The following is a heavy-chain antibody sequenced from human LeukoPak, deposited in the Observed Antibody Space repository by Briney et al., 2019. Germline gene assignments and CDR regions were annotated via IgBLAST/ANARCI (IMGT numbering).Heavy chain of an antibody. CDR2: ISSSYSYI. Sequence: GGTLRLSCAASGFPFDDYGVNWVRQVPGKGLEWVSSISSSYSYIYYADSVKGRFTISRDDAKNSLYLQMNSLRAEDTAVYYCARDPTSSWETAFDIWGQGTTVTVSS. CDR1: GFPFDDYG. D-gene: IGHD1-26*01. CDR3: ARDPTSSWETAFDI. J-gene: IGHJ3*02. V-gene: IGHV3-21*01.